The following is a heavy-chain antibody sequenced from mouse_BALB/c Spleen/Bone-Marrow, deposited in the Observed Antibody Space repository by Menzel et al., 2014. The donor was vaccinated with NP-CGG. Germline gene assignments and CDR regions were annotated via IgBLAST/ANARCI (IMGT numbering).Heavy chain of an antibody. CDR3: ARSGYVGNYPYFDY. Sequence: VQLQQSGPELVKPGASVKISCKASGYSFTSYYIHWVKQRPGQGLGWIGWIFPGSGNTKYNEKFKGKATLTADTSSSTAYMQLSSLTSEDSAVYFCARSGYVGNYPYFDYWGQGTTLTVSS. CDR2: IFPGSGNT. D-gene: IGHD2-1*01. CDR1: GYSFTSYY. V-gene: IGHV1-66*01. J-gene: IGHJ2*01.